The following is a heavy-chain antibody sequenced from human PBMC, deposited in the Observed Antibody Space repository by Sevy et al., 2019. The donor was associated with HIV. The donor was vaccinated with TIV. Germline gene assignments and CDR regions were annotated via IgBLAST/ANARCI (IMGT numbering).Heavy chain of an antibody. CDR2: ISSSGSTI. D-gene: IGHD6-6*01. V-gene: IGHV3-11*01. Sequence: GGSLRLSCAASGFTFSDYYMSWIRQAPGKGLEWVSYISSSGSTIYYADSVKGRFTISRDNAKNSLYLQMNSLRAEDTAVYYCARDRPRSYRSSSGAFDIWGQGTMVTVSS. CDR3: ARDRPRSYRSSSGAFDI. CDR1: GFTFSDYY. J-gene: IGHJ3*02.